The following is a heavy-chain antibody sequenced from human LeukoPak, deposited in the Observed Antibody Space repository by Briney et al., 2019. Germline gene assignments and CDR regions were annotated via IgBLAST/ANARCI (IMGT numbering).Heavy chain of an antibody. CDR3: ARDPNGDYIGTFDM. Sequence: PGGCLRLSCAASEFTFSSYGMSWVRQAPGKGLEWVSSISGSGGSTQYADSVQGRFAISRDNSKNTLYLQMNSLRAEDTAVYFCARDPNGDYIGTFDMWGRGTMVSVSS. CDR1: EFTFSSYG. CDR2: ISGSGGST. D-gene: IGHD4-17*01. V-gene: IGHV3-23*01. J-gene: IGHJ3*02.